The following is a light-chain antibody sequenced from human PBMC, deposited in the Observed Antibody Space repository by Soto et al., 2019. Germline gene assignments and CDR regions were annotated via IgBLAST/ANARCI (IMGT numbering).Light chain of an antibody. V-gene: IGKV1-39*01. CDR3: QPSYSTPWT. Sequence: DIQMTQSPSSLSASVGDRVTMTCRASQSISSYLSWYQQKPGKAPKLLIYAASSLQGGVPSRFSGSGSGTDFTLTINSLQPEDFASYYCQPSYSTPWTFGQGTKVEIK. J-gene: IGKJ1*01. CDR2: AAS. CDR1: QSISSY.